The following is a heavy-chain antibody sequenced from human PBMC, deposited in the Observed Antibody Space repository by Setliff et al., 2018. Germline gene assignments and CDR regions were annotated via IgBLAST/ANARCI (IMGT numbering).Heavy chain of an antibody. Sequence: VASVKVSCKASGYTFTSYGVSWVRQAPGQGLEWMGWISAYNGNINYAQKFQGRVTMTTDTSTSTGYMELRSLRPDDTAVYYCATRRAARSPLTGWGQGTLVTVSS. CDR2: ISAYNGNI. CDR1: GYTFTSYG. D-gene: IGHD6-6*01. J-gene: IGHJ4*02. V-gene: IGHV1-18*01. CDR3: ATRRAARSPLTG.